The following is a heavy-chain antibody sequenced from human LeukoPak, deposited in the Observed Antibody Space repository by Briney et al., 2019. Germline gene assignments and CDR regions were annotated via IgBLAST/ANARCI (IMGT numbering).Heavy chain of an antibody. CDR3: ARGNSDAFDI. Sequence: GGSLRLSCAASGFTFSSYAMTWVRQAPGKGLEWVSTITGSGGYTYYAASVKGRFTVSRDNSKNTLYLQLNSLTAEDTAVYYCARGNSDAFDIWGQGTMVTVSS. CDR1: GFTFSSYA. V-gene: IGHV3-23*01. J-gene: IGHJ3*02. D-gene: IGHD4-23*01. CDR2: ITGSGGYT.